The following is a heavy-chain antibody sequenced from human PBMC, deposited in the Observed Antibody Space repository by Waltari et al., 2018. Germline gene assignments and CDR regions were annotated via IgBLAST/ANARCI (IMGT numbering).Heavy chain of an antibody. CDR2: IYYSGST. J-gene: IGHJ4*02. Sequence: QVQLQESGPGLVKPSETLSLTCTVSGGSISSYYWSWIRQPPGKRLEWIGYIYYSGSTNYNPSLKSRVTISVDTSKNQFSLKLSSVTAADTAVYYCARVYGEVIDYWGQGTLVTVSS. CDR3: ARVYGEVIDY. D-gene: IGHD4-17*01. V-gene: IGHV4-59*01. CDR1: GGSISSYY.